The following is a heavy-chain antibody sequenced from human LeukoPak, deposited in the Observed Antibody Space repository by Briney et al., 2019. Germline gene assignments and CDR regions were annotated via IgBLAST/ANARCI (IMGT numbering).Heavy chain of an antibody. V-gene: IGHV3-53*01. D-gene: IGHD3-10*01. Sequence: PGGSLRLSCAVSGFTVSSNYMSWVRQAPGKGLEWVSVIYSGGTPYYADSVRGRFTISRDNSKNTLYLQMHSLRGEDTAMYYCARESGSGSWVPVNYYFDYWGQGTLVTVSS. J-gene: IGHJ4*02. CDR2: IYSGGTP. CDR1: GFTVSSNY. CDR3: ARESGSGSWVPVNYYFDY.